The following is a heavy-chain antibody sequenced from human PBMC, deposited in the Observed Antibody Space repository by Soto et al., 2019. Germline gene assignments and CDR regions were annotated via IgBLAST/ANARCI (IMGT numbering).Heavy chain of an antibody. V-gene: IGHV4-59*01. J-gene: IGHJ5*01. CDR2: IYYSGRT. CDR3: ARVRCAAAGTPGSTWFDS. CDR1: GDSITSYH. Sequence: SETLSLTCTVSGDSITSYHWRWIRQPPGRGLEWIGYIYYSGRTNYNPSRKSRVTMSVDTSKNQFSLKLTSVTAADTAVYYCARVRCAAAGTPGSTWFDSWGKGSLVTVAS. D-gene: IGHD6-13*01.